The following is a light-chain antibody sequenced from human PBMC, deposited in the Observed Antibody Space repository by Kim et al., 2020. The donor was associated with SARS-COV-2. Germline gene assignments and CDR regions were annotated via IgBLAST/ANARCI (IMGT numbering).Light chain of an antibody. CDR3: ASWDDSLNGPWV. CDR2: NDN. Sequence: QSVLTQPPSASGTPGQRVTISCSGTTTNIGSNPVNWYQQLPGTAPQLLIYNDNQRPSGVPARFSGSKSGTSASLAISGLQPEDEADYYCASWDDSLNGPWVFGGGTQLTVL. J-gene: IGLJ3*02. CDR1: TTNIGSNP. V-gene: IGLV1-44*01.